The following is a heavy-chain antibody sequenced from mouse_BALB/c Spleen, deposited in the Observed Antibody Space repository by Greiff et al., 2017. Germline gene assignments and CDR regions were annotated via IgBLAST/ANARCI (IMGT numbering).Heavy chain of an antibody. CDR2: IYPGNSDT. V-gene: IGHV1-5*01. D-gene: IGHD2-10*01. J-gene: IGHJ3*01. CDR3: TRSFPLLRGFAY. Sequence: VQLKQSGTVLARPGASVKMSCKASGYSFTSYWMHWVKQRPGQGLEWIGAIYPGNSDTSYNQKFKGKAKLTAVTSASTAYMELSSLTNEDSAVYYCTRSFPLLRGFAYWGQGTLVTVSA. CDR1: GYSFTSYW.